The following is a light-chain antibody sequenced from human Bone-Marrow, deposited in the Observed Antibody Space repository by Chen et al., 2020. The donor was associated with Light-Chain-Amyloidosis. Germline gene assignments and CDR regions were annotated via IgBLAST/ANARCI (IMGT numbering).Light chain of an antibody. CDR2: RDS. Sequence: SYELTQPPPVSVSPGQPARITCSGDALPKQYAYWYQQKPGPAPVLVIYRDSESHSGIPERFSGSSSGTTVTLTISGVQAEDEADYHCQSADRSDLGVFGGRTKLTVL. CDR3: QSADRSDLGV. CDR1: ALPKQY. J-gene: IGLJ3*02. V-gene: IGLV3-25*03.